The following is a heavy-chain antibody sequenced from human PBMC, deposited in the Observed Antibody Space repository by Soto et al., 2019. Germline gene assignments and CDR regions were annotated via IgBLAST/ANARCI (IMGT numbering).Heavy chain of an antibody. Sequence: QVQLQESGPGLVEPSGTLSLTCAVSGASISNTNWWSWVRQPPGKGLEWIGEIYHSGTTNCDPSLKSLVTISVDKSKNQFSLKLSSVTAADTAVYYCAIPGAGDFDYWGQGTLVTVSS. J-gene: IGHJ4*02. CDR2: IYHSGTT. V-gene: IGHV4-4*02. CDR3: AIPGAGDFDY. CDR1: GASISNTNW. D-gene: IGHD6-13*01.